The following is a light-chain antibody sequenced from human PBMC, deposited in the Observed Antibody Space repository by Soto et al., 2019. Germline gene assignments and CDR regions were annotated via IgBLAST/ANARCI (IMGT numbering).Light chain of an antibody. V-gene: IGKV3-20*01. Sequence: EIVLTQSPATLSSFPGDRVTLSCRASQYINTRLAWYQHRPGQAPRLLIYGAYTRATGIQDRFSGSGSGTDFTLTISRLEPEDFAVYYCRQYGSLSWTFGQGTKVDIK. CDR3: RQYGSLSWT. CDR2: GAY. J-gene: IGKJ1*01. CDR1: QYINTR.